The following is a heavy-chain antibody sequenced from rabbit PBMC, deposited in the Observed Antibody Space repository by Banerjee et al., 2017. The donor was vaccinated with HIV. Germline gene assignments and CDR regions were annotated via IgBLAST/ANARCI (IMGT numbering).Heavy chain of an antibody. CDR3: ARDTGSSFSSYGMDL. J-gene: IGHJ6*01. V-gene: IGHV1S45*01. Sequence: QEQLVESGGGLVKPEGSLKLSCTASGFSFSNKAVMSWVRQAPGKGLEWIGFIYTGNGKNYYASWAKGRFTISKTSSTTVTLQVTSLTAADTATYFCARDTGSSFSSYGMDLWGPGTLVTVS. D-gene: IGHD8-1*01. CDR2: IYTGNGKN. CDR1: GFSFSNKAV.